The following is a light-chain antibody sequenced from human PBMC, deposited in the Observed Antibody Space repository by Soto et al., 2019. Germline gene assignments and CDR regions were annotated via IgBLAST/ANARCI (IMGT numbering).Light chain of an antibody. CDR1: SSDVGAYNY. CDR3: SSYTTSANYV. J-gene: IGLJ1*01. CDR2: DVS. V-gene: IGLV2-14*01. Sequence: QSALTQPASVSGSPGQSIAISCTGTSSDVGAYNYVSWYQQHPGKAPNLMIFDVSNRPSGVSNRFSGSKSGNTASLTISGLQAEDEADYYCSSYTTSANYVFGTGTKVTVL.